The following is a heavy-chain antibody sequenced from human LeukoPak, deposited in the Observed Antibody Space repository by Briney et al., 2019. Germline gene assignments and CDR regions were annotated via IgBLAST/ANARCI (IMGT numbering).Heavy chain of an antibody. J-gene: IGHJ3*02. CDR3: AKTGGYYDTSDLYRPDVFDI. V-gene: IGHV3-23*01. CDR1: GFTFSNFA. Sequence: PGGSLRLSCAASGFTFSNFAMSRVRQAPGKGLEWVSAISGTGGNTFYTDSVTGRFTISRDNSKNTLYVQMNSLRAEDTAVYYCAKTGGYYDTSDLYRPDVFDIWGQGTVVTVSS. CDR2: ISGTGGNT. D-gene: IGHD3-22*01.